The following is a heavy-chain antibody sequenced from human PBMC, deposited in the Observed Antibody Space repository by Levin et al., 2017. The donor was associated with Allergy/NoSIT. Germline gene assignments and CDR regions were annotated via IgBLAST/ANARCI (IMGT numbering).Heavy chain of an antibody. CDR3: ARDSGRNTNGRRRMDV. Sequence: GASVKVSCQASGGTFSTYTISWVRQAPGHGLEWVGRTTPSIGSSNFSPRYQGRLTITADDSATTVYMELRRLRSEDTAVYYCARDSGRNTNGRRRMDVWGQGTTVTVS. CDR1: GGTFSTYT. J-gene: IGHJ6*02. D-gene: IGHD2-15*01. CDR2: TTPSIGSS. V-gene: IGHV1-69*08.